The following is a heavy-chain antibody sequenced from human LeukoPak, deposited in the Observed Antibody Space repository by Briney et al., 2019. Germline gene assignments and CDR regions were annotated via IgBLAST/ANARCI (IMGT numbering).Heavy chain of an antibody. V-gene: IGHV3-7*01. Sequence: GGSLRLSCAVSGFTFRTYWMSWVRHAPGKGLERVANIKEDGREQYYVNSLKGRFTISGDNVKNSLYLQMNSLRVEDSAVYYCARDSFETDIDYWGQGTLVTVSS. J-gene: IGHJ4*02. D-gene: IGHD1-14*01. CDR3: ARDSFETDIDY. CDR1: GFTFRTYW. CDR2: IKEDGREQ.